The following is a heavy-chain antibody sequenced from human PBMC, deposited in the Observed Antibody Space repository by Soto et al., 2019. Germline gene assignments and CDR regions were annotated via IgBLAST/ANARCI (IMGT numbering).Heavy chain of an antibody. CDR3: ARDLYYYDSSGSHYYYYGMDV. Sequence: GGSLRLSCAASGFTFSSYAMHWVRQAPGKGLEWVAVISYDGSNKYYADSVKGRFTISRDNSKNTLYLQMNSLRAEDTAVYYCARDLYYYDSSGSHYYYYGMDVWGQGTTVTVSS. CDR2: ISYDGSNK. V-gene: IGHV3-30-3*01. CDR1: GFTFSSYA. D-gene: IGHD3-22*01. J-gene: IGHJ6*02.